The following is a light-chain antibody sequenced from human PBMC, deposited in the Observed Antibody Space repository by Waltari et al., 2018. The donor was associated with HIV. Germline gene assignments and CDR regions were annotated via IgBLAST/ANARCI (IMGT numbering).Light chain of an antibody. J-gene: IGKJ1*01. Sequence: DIQMTQSPSTLSTSVGDKVTITCRASQRISSWLAWYQQKPGKAPKLLIYKASTLDSGVPSRFSGSGSGTEFTLTISSLQPDDFATYYCQQYNSYCTFGQGTKVEIK. CDR3: QQYNSYCT. CDR2: KAS. V-gene: IGKV1-5*03. CDR1: QRISSW.